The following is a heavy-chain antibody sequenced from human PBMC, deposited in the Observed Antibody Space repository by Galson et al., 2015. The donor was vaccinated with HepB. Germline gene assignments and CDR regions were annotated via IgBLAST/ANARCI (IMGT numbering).Heavy chain of an antibody. CDR3: ATGGHSYYYYYMDV. V-gene: IGHV3-23*01. Sequence: SLRLSCAASGFTFNYYALSCVRQAPGKGLEWVSSLSGSGGSTFYADSVKGRFTISRDNSTNTLYLQMSSLPAEDTAVYYCATGGHSYYYYYMDVWGKGTTVSVSS. J-gene: IGHJ6*03. CDR2: LSGSGGST. CDR1: GFTFNYYA. D-gene: IGHD3-10*01.